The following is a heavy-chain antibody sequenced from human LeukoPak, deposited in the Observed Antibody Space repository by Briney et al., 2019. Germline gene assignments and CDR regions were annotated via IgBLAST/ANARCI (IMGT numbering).Heavy chain of an antibody. V-gene: IGHV1-69*06. J-gene: IGHJ4*02. CDR1: GGTFSSYA. Sequence: ASVKVSCKASGGTFSSYAISWVRQAPGQGLEWMGGIIPIFGTANYAQKFQGRVTITADKSTSTAHMELSSLRSEDTAVYYCASRDSSWSFDYWGQGTLVTVSS. CDR2: IIPIFGTA. CDR3: ASRDSSWSFDY. D-gene: IGHD6-13*01.